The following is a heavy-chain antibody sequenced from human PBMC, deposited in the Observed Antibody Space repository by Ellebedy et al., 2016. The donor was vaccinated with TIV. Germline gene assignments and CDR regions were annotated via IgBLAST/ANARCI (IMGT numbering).Heavy chain of an antibody. Sequence: GESLKISCAASGFSFRNYWMGWVRQAPGKGLEWVANIYQDGSDKYYVDSVKGRFTISRDNAKTSLYLQLNSLRVEDTAVYYCARRGSYGDYAVQVNNWFDRWGQGTLVTV. V-gene: IGHV3-7*01. CDR1: GFSFRNYW. J-gene: IGHJ5*02. CDR2: IYQDGSDK. CDR3: ARRGSYGDYAVQVNNWFDR. D-gene: IGHD4-17*01.